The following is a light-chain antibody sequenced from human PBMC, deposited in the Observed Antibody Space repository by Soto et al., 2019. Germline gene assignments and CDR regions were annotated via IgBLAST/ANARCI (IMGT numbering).Light chain of an antibody. V-gene: IGLV1-51*01. CDR3: GTWYNSLSAVV. CDR1: SSNIGNNY. CDR2: DRK. Sequence: QSVLTQPPSVSAAPGQKVTISCSGSSSNIGNNYVSWYQQLPGTAPKLLIYDRKKRPSGIPDRFSGSKSGTTATLGITGLQTGDEAGYYCGTWYNSLSAVVFGGGTKVTVL. J-gene: IGLJ2*01.